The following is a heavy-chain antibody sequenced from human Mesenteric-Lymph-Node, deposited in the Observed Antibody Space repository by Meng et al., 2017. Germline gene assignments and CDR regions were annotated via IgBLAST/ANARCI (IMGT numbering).Heavy chain of an antibody. V-gene: IGHV4-61*02. CDR1: GDSISSGSYY. CDR2: IYASGST. Sequence: SETLSLTCTVSGDSISSGSYYWSWIRQPAGKGLEWIGRIYASGSTNYNPSLKSRVTISVDTSKNQFSLKLSSVTAADTAVYYCARGTVYCSSTSCSPPYYYYYYYGMDVWGQGTTVTVSS. CDR3: ARGTVYCSSTSCSPPYYYYYYYGMDV. D-gene: IGHD2-2*01. J-gene: IGHJ6*02.